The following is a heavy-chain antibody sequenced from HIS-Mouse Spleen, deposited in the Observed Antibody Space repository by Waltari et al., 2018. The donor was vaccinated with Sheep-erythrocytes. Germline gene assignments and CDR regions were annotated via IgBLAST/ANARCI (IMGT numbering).Heavy chain of an antibody. CDR2: IYSGGRT. CDR3: ARDSNWNYAFDI. J-gene: IGHJ3*02. CDR1: GFTVSSNY. V-gene: IGHV3-66*01. D-gene: IGHD1-7*01. Sequence: EVQLVESGGGLVQPGGSLRLSCAASGFTVSSNYMSWVRQAPGKGLEWVSVIYSGGRTYYADSVKGRFTSSRDNSKNTLYLQMNSLRAEDTAVYYCARDSNWNYAFDIWGQGTMVTVSS.